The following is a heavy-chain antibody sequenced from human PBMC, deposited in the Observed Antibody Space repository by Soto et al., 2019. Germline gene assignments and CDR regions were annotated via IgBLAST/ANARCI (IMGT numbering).Heavy chain of an antibody. D-gene: IGHD3-22*01. J-gene: IGHJ1*01. CDR3: ATGGEREYYDHSGWR. Sequence: QVQLVQSGAEVKKPGSSVKVSCKASGGTFSNYALDWVRQAPGQGLEWMGGIIPIFGTVRHAQNFQGRVKHTADESTATAYMELSSLRYEDTAMYYCATGGEREYYDHSGWRWGQGTVVTVSS. V-gene: IGHV1-69*12. CDR1: GGTFSNYA. CDR2: IIPIFGTV.